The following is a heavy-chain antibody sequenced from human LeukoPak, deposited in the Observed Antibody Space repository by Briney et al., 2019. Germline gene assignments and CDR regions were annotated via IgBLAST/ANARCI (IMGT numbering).Heavy chain of an antibody. V-gene: IGHV3-30*02. CDR1: GFTFSSYG. J-gene: IGHJ5*02. CDR3: AKERFDP. CDR2: IRNDGSNK. Sequence: GGSLRLSCAASGFTFSSYGMHWVRQAPGKGLEWVAFIRNDGSNKYYGDSVKGRFTISRDPSKNTVYLQMDSLRPDDTALYCCAKERFDPWGQGTLVIVSS.